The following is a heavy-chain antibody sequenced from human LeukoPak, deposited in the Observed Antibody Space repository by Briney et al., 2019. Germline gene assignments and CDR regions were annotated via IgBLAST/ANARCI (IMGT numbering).Heavy chain of an antibody. D-gene: IGHD5-12*01. CDR2: ISGSGGST. J-gene: IGHJ4*02. CDR3: AKDDGYSGYDSGDY. V-gene: IGHV3-23*01. CDR1: GFTFNSYA. Sequence: GGSLRLSCAASGFTFNSYAMSWARQAPGKGLEWVSAISGSGGSTYYADSVKGRFTISRDNSKNTLYLQMNSLRAEDTAVYYCAKDDGYSGYDSGDYWGQGTLVTVSS.